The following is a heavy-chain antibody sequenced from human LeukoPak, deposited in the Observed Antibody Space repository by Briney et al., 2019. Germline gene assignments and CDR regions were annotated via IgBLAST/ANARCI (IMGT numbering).Heavy chain of an antibody. J-gene: IGHJ4*02. CDR1: GFTFSSSA. CDR3: ATEDSSDYYSFDY. D-gene: IGHD3-22*01. V-gene: IGHV3-23*01. Sequence: GGSLRLSCAASGFTFSSSAMSWVRQVPGKGLEWVSGISASGGSTYYADSVRGRFTISRDNSKNTLYVQMNCLRDEDTAVYYCATEDSSDYYSFDYWGQGTLVTVSS. CDR2: ISASGGST.